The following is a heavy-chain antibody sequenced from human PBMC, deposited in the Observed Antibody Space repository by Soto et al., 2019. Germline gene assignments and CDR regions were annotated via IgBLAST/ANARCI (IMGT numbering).Heavy chain of an antibody. V-gene: IGHV3-23*01. Sequence: GGSLRLSCAASGFTFSDYAMSWVRQAPGKGLEWVSTISGSGGNTYYADSVKGRFTISRDNSKNTLYLQMNSLRAEDTAVYYCAKEIVGAATADYWGQGTLVTVSS. CDR1: GFTFSDYA. CDR2: ISGSGGNT. D-gene: IGHD1-26*01. J-gene: IGHJ4*02. CDR3: AKEIVGAATADY.